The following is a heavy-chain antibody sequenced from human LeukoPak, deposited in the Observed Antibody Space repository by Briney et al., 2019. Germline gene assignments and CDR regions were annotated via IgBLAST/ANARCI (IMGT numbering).Heavy chain of an antibody. CDR1: GFTLRSHW. J-gene: IGHJ4*02. Sequence: GGSLRLSCEDSGFTLRSHWMHWVRQVPGKGLVWISNIRGDGGLFGYADSVKGRFAVSRDNARNTLYLHMNSLRVEDTAVYYCARDEVGAPPIDYWGQGVLVTVSS. CDR2: IRGDGGLF. CDR3: ARDEVGAPPIDY. D-gene: IGHD1-26*01. V-gene: IGHV3-74*01.